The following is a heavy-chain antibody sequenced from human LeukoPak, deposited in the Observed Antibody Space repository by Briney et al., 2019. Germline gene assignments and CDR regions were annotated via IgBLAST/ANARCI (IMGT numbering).Heavy chain of an antibody. J-gene: IGHJ4*02. CDR3: ARGRGYCSSTSCYTGDDY. D-gene: IGHD2-2*02. Sequence: ASVKVSCKSSGYTFTSYDINWVRQATGQGLEWMGWMNPNSGNTGYAQKFQGRVTMTRNTSISTAYMELNSLRSEDTAMYCCARGRGYCSSTSCYTGDDYWGQGTLVTVSS. CDR1: GYTFTSYD. V-gene: IGHV1-8*01. CDR2: MNPNSGNT.